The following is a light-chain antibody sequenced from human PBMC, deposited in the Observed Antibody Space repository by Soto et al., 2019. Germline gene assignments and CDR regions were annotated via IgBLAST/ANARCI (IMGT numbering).Light chain of an antibody. CDR2: GNS. J-gene: IGLJ2*01. CDR1: RSNIGAGYD. Sequence: QSVLTQPTSVSGAPGQRVTISCTGSRSNIGAGYDVHWYQQLPGTAPKLLIYGNSNRPSGVPDRFSGSKSGTSASLAITGLQAEDEADYYCQSYDSSLSGSVFGGGTKLTVL. CDR3: QSYDSSLSGSV. V-gene: IGLV1-40*01.